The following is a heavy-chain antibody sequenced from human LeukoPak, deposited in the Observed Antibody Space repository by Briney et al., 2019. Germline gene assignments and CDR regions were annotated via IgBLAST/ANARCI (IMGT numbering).Heavy chain of an antibody. CDR1: GGSISSSNW. Sequence: PSQTPSLTCAVSGGSISSSNWWSWVRQPPGKGLEWIGEIHHSGSTNYNPSLKSRVTISVDKSKNQFSLKLSSVTAADTAVYYCARQRSSGWYSDYWGQGTLVTVSS. D-gene: IGHD6-19*01. CDR2: IHHSGST. CDR3: ARQRSSGWYSDY. J-gene: IGHJ4*02. V-gene: IGHV4-4*02.